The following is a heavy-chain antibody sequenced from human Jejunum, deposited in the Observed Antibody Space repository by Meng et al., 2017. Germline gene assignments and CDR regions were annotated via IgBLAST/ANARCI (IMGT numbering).Heavy chain of an antibody. V-gene: IGHV3-23*01. D-gene: IGHD2-15*01. CDR1: GFSFSTYG. Sequence: GESLKISCEASGFSFSTYGMSWVRQAPGKGLEWVGHISGGGAGSEYAESVKGRFAISRDNSKDTLFLRMSSLRAEDTAIYYCSKRGSDAVYFDSWGQGNLVTVSS. J-gene: IGHJ4*02. CDR3: SKRGSDAVYFDS. CDR2: ISGGGAGS.